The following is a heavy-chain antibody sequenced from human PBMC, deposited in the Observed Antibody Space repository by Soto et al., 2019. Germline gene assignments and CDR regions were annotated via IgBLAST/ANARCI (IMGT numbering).Heavy chain of an antibody. J-gene: IGHJ5*02. CDR3: ARPYSSNSNWFDP. CDR1: GFTMRNYG. D-gene: IGHD6-19*01. V-gene: IGHV3-33*01. CDR2: LRDDADDA. Sequence: GGSLRLSCAASGFTMRNYGMHWVRQASGKGLEWVAVLRDDADDAYYADSVKGRFTISRDNSKNTLYLQMSTLRVEDTAVYYCARPYSSNSNWFDPWGQGTLVTVSS.